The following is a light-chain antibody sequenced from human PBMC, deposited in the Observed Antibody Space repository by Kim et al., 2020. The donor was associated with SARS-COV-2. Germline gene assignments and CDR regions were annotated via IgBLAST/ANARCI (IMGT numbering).Light chain of an antibody. Sequence: AAVGDRVTITCRASRNVDDYLAWYQQKPGGDPKLLIFKASTLKSGVPSRFSGSGYGTEFTLTINSLQPDDFGTYYCQQYRSYPWTFGQGTKVDIK. CDR3: QQYRSYPWT. J-gene: IGKJ1*01. CDR2: KAS. CDR1: RNVDDY. V-gene: IGKV1-5*03.